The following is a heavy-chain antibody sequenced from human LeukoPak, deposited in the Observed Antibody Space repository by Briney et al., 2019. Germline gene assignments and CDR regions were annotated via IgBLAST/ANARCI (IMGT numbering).Heavy chain of an antibody. Sequence: LPGRSLTPSCAASGPSFSTSAIGCVRQPPQKGLEWVSAISVTGDITYYADSVKGRFTIARDNSRTTLYLQLNSLRADDTAVYYCAKSHITRYPLQYYFDLWGQGAQVIVSS. D-gene: IGHD2-21*01. CDR1: GPSFSTSA. CDR3: AKSHITRYPLQYYFDL. J-gene: IGHJ4*02. CDR2: ISVTGDIT. V-gene: IGHV3-23*01.